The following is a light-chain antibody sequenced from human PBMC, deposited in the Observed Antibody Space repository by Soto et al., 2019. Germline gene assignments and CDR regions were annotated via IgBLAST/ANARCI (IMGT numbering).Light chain of an antibody. J-gene: IGKJ1*01. Sequence: EIVMTQSPATLSVSPGERATLSCRASQSVSSNLAWYQQKPGQAPSLLSDGATTRATGIPARFSGSGSGTEFTLTISSLQSEDFAVYYCQQYNNWPLWTFGQGTKVEI. CDR3: QQYNNWPLWT. CDR2: GAT. V-gene: IGKV3-15*01. CDR1: QSVSSN.